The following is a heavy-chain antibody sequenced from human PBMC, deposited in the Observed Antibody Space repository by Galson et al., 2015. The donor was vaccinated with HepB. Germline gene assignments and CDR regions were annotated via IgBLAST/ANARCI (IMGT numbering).Heavy chain of an antibody. D-gene: IGHD6-19*01. Sequence: SLRLSCAASGFTFGDYAMSWFRQAPGKGLEWVGFIRSKAYGGTTEYAASVKGRFTISRDDSKSIAYLQMNSLKTEDTAVYYCTRYKEAVRPYYYYYYMDVWGKGTTVTVSS. CDR3: TRYKEAVRPYYYYYYMDV. CDR2: IRSKAYGGTT. CDR1: GFTFGDYA. J-gene: IGHJ6*03. V-gene: IGHV3-49*03.